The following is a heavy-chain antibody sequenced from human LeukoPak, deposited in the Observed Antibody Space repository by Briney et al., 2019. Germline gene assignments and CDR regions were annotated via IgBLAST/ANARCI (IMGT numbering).Heavy chain of an antibody. CDR2: IYYSGST. D-gene: IGHD1-1*01. Sequence: SETLSLTCAVYGGSFSDYYWSWIRQPPGKGLEWIGYIYYSGSTYYNPSLKSRVTISVDTSKNQFSLKLSSVTAADTAVYYCARGQLERDYYMDVWGKGTTVTVSS. CDR1: GGSFSDYY. J-gene: IGHJ6*03. CDR3: ARGQLERDYYMDV. V-gene: IGHV4-30-4*08.